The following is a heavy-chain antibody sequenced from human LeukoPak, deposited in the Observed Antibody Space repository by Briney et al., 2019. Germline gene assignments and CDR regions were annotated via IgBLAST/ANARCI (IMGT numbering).Heavy chain of an antibody. D-gene: IGHD3-9*01. V-gene: IGHV1-18*01. CDR2: ISTYNGNT. CDR3: ARVWFYFDY. Sequence: ASGKVSCKASGYTFTSYGISWVRQAPGQGLEWRGWISTYNGNTNYAQKLHGRVTMTTDTSTSTAYMELRSLRSDDTAVYYCARVWFYFDYWGQGTLVTVSS. J-gene: IGHJ4*02. CDR1: GYTFTSYG.